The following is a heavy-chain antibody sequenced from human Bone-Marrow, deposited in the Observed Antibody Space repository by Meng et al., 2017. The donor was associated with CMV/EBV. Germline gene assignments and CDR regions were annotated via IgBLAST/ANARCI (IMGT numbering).Heavy chain of an antibody. CDR2: IDWDDDK. D-gene: IGHD7-27*01. V-gene: IGHV2-70D*14. Sequence: SGPTLVKPTQTLTLTRTFSGFSLSTSGMRVSWIRQPPGKALEWLARIDWDDDKFYSTSLKTRLTISKDTSKNQVVLAMTNMDPVDTATYYCARSSWGVYWYFDLWGRGTLVTVSS. CDR3: ARSSWGVYWYFDL. J-gene: IGHJ2*01. CDR1: GFSLSTSGMR.